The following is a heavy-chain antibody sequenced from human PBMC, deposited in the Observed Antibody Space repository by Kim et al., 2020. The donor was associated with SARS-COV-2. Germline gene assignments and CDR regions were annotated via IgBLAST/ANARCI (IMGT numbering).Heavy chain of an antibody. Sequence: SETLSLTCTVSGGSISSSSYYWGWIRQPPGKGLEWIGSIYYSGSTYYNPSLKSRVTISVDTSKNQFSLKLSSVTAADTAVYYCARHSRLNYYDSSGYSDYWGEGTLVTVSS. CDR2: IYYSGST. D-gene: IGHD3-22*01. V-gene: IGHV4-39*01. CDR3: ARHSRLNYYDSSGYSDY. J-gene: IGHJ4*02. CDR1: GGSISSSSYY.